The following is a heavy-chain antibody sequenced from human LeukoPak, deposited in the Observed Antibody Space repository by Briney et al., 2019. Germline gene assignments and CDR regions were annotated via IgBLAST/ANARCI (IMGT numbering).Heavy chain of an antibody. Sequence: PGGSLRLSCAASGFTFSSYWMYWVRQAPGTGLVWVSRINSDGSSINYADSVKGRFTISRDNAKNTLYLQMNSLSAEDTAVYYCARAAAGFDYWGQGTLVTVSS. CDR3: ARAAAGFDY. V-gene: IGHV3-74*01. D-gene: IGHD6-25*01. J-gene: IGHJ4*02. CDR1: GFTFSSYW. CDR2: INSDGSSI.